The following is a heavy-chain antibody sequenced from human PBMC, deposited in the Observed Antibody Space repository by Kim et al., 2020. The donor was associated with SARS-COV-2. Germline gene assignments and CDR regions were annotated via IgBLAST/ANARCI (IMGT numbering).Heavy chain of an antibody. CDR3: TRVPKRTMNYYYGMDV. V-gene: IGHV3-72*01. J-gene: IGHJ6*02. Sequence: ASVKGRFTISRDDSKNSLYLQMNRLKTEDTAVYYCTRVPKRTMNYYYGMDVWGQGTTVTVSS.